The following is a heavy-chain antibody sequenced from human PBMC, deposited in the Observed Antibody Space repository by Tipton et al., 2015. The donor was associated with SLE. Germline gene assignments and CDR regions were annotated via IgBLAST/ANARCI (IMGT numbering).Heavy chain of an antibody. Sequence: TLSLTCAVYGGSTSDTNWSWIRQPPGKGLEWIGEIHHIGGTKYSPSLKSRVTISRDTSKNQFSLKLISVTAADTAVYYCARHFGWYFDVWGQGTVVTVSS. J-gene: IGHJ3*01. CDR1: GGSTSDTN. CDR2: IHHIGGT. V-gene: IGHV4-34*01. D-gene: IGHD2-15*01. CDR3: ARHFGWYFDV.